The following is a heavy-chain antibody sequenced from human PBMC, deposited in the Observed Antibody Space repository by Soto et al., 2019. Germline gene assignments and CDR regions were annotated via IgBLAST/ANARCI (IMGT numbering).Heavy chain of an antibody. CDR3: ARTYCGGDCYPVYFDY. J-gene: IGHJ4*02. CDR2: INPSGGST. D-gene: IGHD2-21*02. CDR1: GYTFTSYY. Sequence: ASVKVSCKAPGYTFTSYYMHWVRQAPGQGLEWMGIINPSGGSTSYAQKFQGRVTMTRDTSTSTVYMELSSLRSEDTAVYYCARTYCGGDCYPVYFDYWGQGTLVTVSS. V-gene: IGHV1-46*01.